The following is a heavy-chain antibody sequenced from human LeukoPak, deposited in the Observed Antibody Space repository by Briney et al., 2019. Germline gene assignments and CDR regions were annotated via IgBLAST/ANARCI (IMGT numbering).Heavy chain of an antibody. J-gene: IGHJ2*01. CDR1: GGSISSGGYY. CDR3: ARLKRRIVVVKSYWYFDL. Sequence: PSETRSLTCTVSGGSISSGGYYWSWIRQPPGKGLEWIGYIYYSGSTNYNPSLKSRVTISVDTSKNQFSLKLSSVTAADTAVYYCARLKRRIVVVKSYWYFDLWGRGTLVTVSS. CDR2: IYYSGST. V-gene: IGHV4-61*08. D-gene: IGHD3-22*01.